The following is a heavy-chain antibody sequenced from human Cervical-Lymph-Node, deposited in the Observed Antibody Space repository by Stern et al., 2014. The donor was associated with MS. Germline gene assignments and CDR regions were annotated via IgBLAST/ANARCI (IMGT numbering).Heavy chain of an antibody. D-gene: IGHD4-23*01. CDR3: ARRACGNCNIDY. CDR1: GYSFTIYW. V-gene: IGHV5-51*01. CDR2: IYPGDSHT. Sequence: EVQLVESGAEVKKPGESLKISCKGSGYSFTIYWIGWVRQMPGKGLEWMAIIYPGDSHTSYSPSFQRHVPISADKSISPPYLPRSSLKASDTAMYYCARRACGNCNIDYWGQGTLVTVSS. J-gene: IGHJ4*02.